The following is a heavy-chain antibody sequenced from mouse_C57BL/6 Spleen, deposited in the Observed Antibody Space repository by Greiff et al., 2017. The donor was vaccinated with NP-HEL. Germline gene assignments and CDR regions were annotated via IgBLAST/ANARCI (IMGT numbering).Heavy chain of an antibody. CDR3: AREIPSGFAY. CDR2: IYPGDGDT. CDR1: GYAFSSSW. D-gene: IGHD3-1*01. J-gene: IGHJ3*01. Sequence: LEESGPELVKPGASVKISCKASGYAFSSSWMNWVKQRPGKGLEWIGRIYPGDGDTNYNGKFKGKATLTADKSSSTAYMQLSSLTSEDSAVYFCAREIPSGFAYWGQGTLVTVSA. V-gene: IGHV1-82*01.